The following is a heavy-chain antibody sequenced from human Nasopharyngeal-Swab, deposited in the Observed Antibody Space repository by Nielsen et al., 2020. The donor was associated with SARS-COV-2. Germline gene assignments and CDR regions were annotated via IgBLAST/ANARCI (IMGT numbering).Heavy chain of an antibody. D-gene: IGHD2-15*01. CDR2: INTNTGNP. CDR3: ARVNVVYYYYGMDV. J-gene: IGHJ6*02. Sequence: VGRVTGRRLEWMGWINTNTGNPTYAQGFTGRFVFSLDTPVSTAYLQISSLKAEDTAVYYCARVNVVYYYYGMDVWGQGTTVTVSS. V-gene: IGHV7-4-1*02.